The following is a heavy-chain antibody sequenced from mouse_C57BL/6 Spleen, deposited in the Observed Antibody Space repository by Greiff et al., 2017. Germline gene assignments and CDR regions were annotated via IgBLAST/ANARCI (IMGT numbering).Heavy chain of an antibody. CDR1: GFTFSDYG. J-gene: IGHJ4*01. Sequence: EVKVVESGGGLVKPGGSLKLSCAASGFTFSDYGMHWVRQAPEKGLEWVAYISSGSSTIYYADTVKGRFTISRDNAKNTLFLQMTSLRSEDTAMYYCARPYKGDAMDYWGQGTSVTVSS. CDR3: ARPYKGDAMDY. V-gene: IGHV5-17*01. D-gene: IGHD1-3*01. CDR2: ISSGSSTI.